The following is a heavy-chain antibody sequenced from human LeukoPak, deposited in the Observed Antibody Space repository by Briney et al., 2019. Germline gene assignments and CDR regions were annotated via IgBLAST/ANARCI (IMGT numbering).Heavy chain of an antibody. D-gene: IGHD6-13*01. CDR1: GFIVSSNY. CDR2: IYNDGRT. Sequence: HSGGSLRLSCAASGFIVSSNYMSWVRQAPGKGLEWVSVIYNDGRTYYADPVKGRFTISRDNSKNTQYLQMNSLRAEDTAVYYCARDSSNWYYYFDYWGQGTLVTVSS. J-gene: IGHJ4*02. V-gene: IGHV3-53*01. CDR3: ARDSSNWYYYFDY.